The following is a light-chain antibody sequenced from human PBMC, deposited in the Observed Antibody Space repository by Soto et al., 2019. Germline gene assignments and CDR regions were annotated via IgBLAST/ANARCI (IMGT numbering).Light chain of an antibody. CDR3: QQSYSTPPT. CDR2: GAS. V-gene: IGKV1-39*01. Sequence: DIQMTQSPSSLSASVGDRVTITCRASQSISSYLNWYQQKPGKAPKLLIYGASSLQSGVPSRFSGSGSGTDFTLTISSLQPDDFATYYCQQSYSTPPTFGGGTKVEIK. J-gene: IGKJ4*01. CDR1: QSISSY.